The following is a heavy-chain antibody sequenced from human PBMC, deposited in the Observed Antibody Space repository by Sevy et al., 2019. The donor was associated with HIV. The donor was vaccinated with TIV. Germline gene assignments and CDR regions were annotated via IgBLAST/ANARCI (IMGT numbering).Heavy chain of an antibody. J-gene: IGHJ3*02. Sequence: GGSLRLSCAASGFTVSSYYMSWVHQAPGKGLEWVSVIYSGGSTYYADSVKGRFTISRDNSKNTLYLQMNSLRAEDTAVYYCVRVRLVFAFDIWGQGTMVTVSS. D-gene: IGHD6-19*01. V-gene: IGHV3-53*01. CDR1: GFTVSSYY. CDR3: VRVRLVFAFDI. CDR2: IYSGGST.